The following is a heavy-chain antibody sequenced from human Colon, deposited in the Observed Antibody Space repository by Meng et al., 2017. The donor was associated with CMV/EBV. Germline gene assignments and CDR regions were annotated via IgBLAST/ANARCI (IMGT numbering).Heavy chain of an antibody. J-gene: IGHJ4*02. V-gene: IGHV2-5*02. D-gene: IGHD5-12*01. CDR2: IYWDDDK. CDR1: GFSLSSSGLA. Sequence: FSGFSLSSSGLAVGWIRQPPGKALECLALIYWDDDKRYSPSLKNRLTVTKDTSKNQVVLTMTNMDPADTATYYCAHRRGFSYADFDFWGQGTLVTVPQ. CDR3: AHRRGFSYADFDF.